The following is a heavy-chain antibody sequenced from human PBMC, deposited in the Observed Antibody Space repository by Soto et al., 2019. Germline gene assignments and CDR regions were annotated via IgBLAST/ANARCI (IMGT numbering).Heavy chain of an antibody. V-gene: IGHV4-34*01. J-gene: IGHJ3*02. Sequence: SDTLSLTCAVPRVSCCGCYLSGMRQPPGKGLEWIGEINHSGSTNYNPSLKSRVTISVDTSKNQFSLKLSSVTAADTAVYYCARTSTAMVVLGAFDIWGQGTMVT. CDR2: INHSGST. D-gene: IGHD5-18*01. CDR3: ARTSTAMVVLGAFDI. CDR1: RVSCCGCY.